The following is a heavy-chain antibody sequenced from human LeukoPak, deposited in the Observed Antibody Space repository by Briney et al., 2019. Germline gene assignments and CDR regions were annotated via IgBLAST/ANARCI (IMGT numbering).Heavy chain of an antibody. CDR1: GSSISRYY. CDR2: IYHSGST. CDR3: ARGRCGGGSCYPNWFDP. V-gene: IGHV4-59*12. J-gene: IGHJ5*02. Sequence: SETLSLTCTVSGSSISRYYWSWLRQPPGKGLEWIGYIYHSGSTNYNPSLKSRVTISVDTSKNQFSLKLSSVTAADTAVYYCARGRCGGGSCYPNWFDPWGQGTLVTVSS. D-gene: IGHD2-15*01.